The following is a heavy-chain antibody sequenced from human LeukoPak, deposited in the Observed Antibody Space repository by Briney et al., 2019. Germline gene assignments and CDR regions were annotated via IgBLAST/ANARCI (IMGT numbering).Heavy chain of an antibody. V-gene: IGHV3-30*02. CDR1: EFTFSTYG. CDR3: ARAAIDY. D-gene: IGHD6-25*01. J-gene: IGHJ4*02. CDR2: IRYDGSNK. Sequence: GGSLRLSCAASEFTFSTYGMHWVRQAPGKGLEWVAFIRYDGSNKYYADSVKGRFTISSDNSKNTLYLQMNNLRAEDTAVYYCARAAIDYWGQGTLVTVSS.